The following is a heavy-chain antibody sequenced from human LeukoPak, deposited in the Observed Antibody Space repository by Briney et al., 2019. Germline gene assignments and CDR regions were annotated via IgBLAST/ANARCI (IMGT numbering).Heavy chain of an antibody. J-gene: IGHJ5*02. Sequence: SETLSLTRTLSLGSLSSYYWSWIPQPPRKELKGIGCIYYTVSTNYNPSLNSRVAISADPSKNQFSLKPSSVTAADTAMYYCAGGGSVSWRKWFYPWGQGTLVTVSS. CDR1: LGSLSSYY. V-gene: IGHV4-59*01. CDR3: AGGGSVSWRKWFYP. D-gene: IGHD2-2*01. CDR2: IYYTVST.